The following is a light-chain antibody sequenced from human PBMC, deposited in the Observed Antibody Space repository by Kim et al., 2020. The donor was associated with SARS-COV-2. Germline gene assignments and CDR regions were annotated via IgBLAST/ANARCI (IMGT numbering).Light chain of an antibody. CDR3: QQYGTSPRT. CDR2: GAS. Sequence: SPGERVTLSCRASQSVTSSYLAWYQQNPGQAPRLLMYGASSRATGIPDRFSGRGSGTDFTLPISRLEPEDFAVYYCQQYGTSPRTFGQGTKVDIK. V-gene: IGKV3-20*01. J-gene: IGKJ1*01. CDR1: QSVTSSY.